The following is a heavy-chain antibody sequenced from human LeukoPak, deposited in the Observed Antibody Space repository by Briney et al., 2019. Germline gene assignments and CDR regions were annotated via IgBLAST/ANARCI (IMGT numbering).Heavy chain of an antibody. CDR1: GGSISSYY. D-gene: IGHD6-19*01. V-gene: IGHV4-59*08. J-gene: IGHJ5*02. CDR3: ARGKAVAGTGWFDP. CDR2: IYYSGST. Sequence: PSETLSLTCTVAGGSISSYYWSWIRQPPGKGLEWIGYIYYSGSTNYNPSLKSRVTISVDTSKNQFSLKLSSVTAADTVVYYCARGKAVAGTGWFDPWGQGTLVTVSS.